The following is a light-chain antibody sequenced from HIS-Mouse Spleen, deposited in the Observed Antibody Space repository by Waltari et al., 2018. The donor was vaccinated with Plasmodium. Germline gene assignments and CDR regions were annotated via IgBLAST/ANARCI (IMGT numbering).Light chain of an antibody. CDR2: GAS. CDR3: QQYGSSPPLT. J-gene: IGKJ4*01. V-gene: IGKV3-20*01. Sequence: EIVFTQSPGTLSLSPGERATLSCRASQSVSSSNLSWYQQKTGQAPRLLIYGASSRATGIPDRFSGSGSGTDFTLTISRLEPEDFAVYYCQQYGSSPPLTFGGGTKVEIK. CDR1: QSVSSSN.